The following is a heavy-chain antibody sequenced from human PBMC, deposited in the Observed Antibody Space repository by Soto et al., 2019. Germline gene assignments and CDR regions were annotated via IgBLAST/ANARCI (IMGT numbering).Heavy chain of an antibody. D-gene: IGHD1-26*01. Sequence: QVQLVQSGAEVKKPGASVKVSCKASGYTFTSYDINWVRQATGQGLEWMGWMNPNSGDTGYAQRFQGRVTMTRNTSISTAYMELSSLRSEDTAVYYCARVSSGSDDFDYWGQGTLVTVSS. CDR1: GYTFTSYD. CDR3: ARVSSGSDDFDY. V-gene: IGHV1-8*01. J-gene: IGHJ4*02. CDR2: MNPNSGDT.